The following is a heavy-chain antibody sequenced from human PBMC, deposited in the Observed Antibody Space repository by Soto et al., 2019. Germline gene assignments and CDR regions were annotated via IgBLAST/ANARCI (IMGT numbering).Heavy chain of an antibody. D-gene: IGHD2-2*01. CDR1: GFIFSNYW. CDR3: ARLTQVVPAAVNWFEP. Sequence: EVQLVESGGGLVQPGGSLRLSCAASGFIFSNYWMHWVRQAPGKGLVWVSRINTDGTSTTYADSVKGRFTISRDNAKNNLYMQMNSLRAEDTAVYYCARLTQVVPAAVNWFEPWGTGTLVTVSS. CDR2: INTDGTST. V-gene: IGHV3-74*01. J-gene: IGHJ5*02.